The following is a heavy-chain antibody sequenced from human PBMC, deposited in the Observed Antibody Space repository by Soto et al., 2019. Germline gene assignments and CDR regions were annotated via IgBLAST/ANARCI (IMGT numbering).Heavy chain of an antibody. CDR2: ISAYNGNT. D-gene: IGHD3-22*01. CDR1: GYTFTSYG. Sequence: ASVKVSCKASGYTFTSYGISWVRQAPGQGLERMGWISAYNGNTNYAQKLQGRVTMTTDTSTSTAYMELRSLRSDDTAVYYCARDKSGEYYYDSSGNGYWFDPWGQGTLVTVSS. V-gene: IGHV1-18*01. CDR3: ARDKSGEYYYDSSGNGYWFDP. J-gene: IGHJ5*02.